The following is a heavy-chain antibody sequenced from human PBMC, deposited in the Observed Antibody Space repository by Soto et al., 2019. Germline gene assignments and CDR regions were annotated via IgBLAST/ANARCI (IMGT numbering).Heavy chain of an antibody. Sequence: QITLKESGPTLVKPTQTLTLTCTVSGFSLTTHEVGVGWIRQPPGKALEWLAFISWNDERRYSPSLKRRLTITKDTSKNQLVLTMANVDPADTGTYFCAHRPPKYSTAWLAFDFWGQGTTVAVSS. J-gene: IGHJ3*01. D-gene: IGHD5-18*01. V-gene: IGHV2-5*01. CDR1: GFSLTTHEVG. CDR3: AHRPPKYSTAWLAFDF. CDR2: ISWNDER.